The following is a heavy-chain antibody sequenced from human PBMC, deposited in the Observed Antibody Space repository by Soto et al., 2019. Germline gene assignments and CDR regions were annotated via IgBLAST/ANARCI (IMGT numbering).Heavy chain of an antibody. CDR2: ISAYNGNT. CDR1: GYTFTSYG. CDR3: ARVLPRNRYYYYYMDV. Sequence: ASVKVSCKASGYTFTSYGISWVRQAPGQGLEWMGWISAYNGNTNYAQKLQGRVTMTTDTSTSTAYMELRSLRSDDTAVYYCARVLPRNRYYYYYMDVWGKGTTVTVSS. D-gene: IGHD2-15*01. J-gene: IGHJ6*03. V-gene: IGHV1-18*01.